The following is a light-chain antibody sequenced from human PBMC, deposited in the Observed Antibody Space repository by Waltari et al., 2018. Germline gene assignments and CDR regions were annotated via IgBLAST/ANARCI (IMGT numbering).Light chain of an antibody. CDR2: GKN. V-gene: IGLV3-19*01. CDR1: ILRSSY. CDR3: NSRDSSGSVV. Sequence: SSELTQDPAVSVALGQTVRITCQGDILRSSYASWYQQKPGQAPVLVIYGKNNRPSGIPDRFSGSSSGNTASLTITGAQAEDEADYYCNSRDSSGSVVFGGGTKLTVL. J-gene: IGLJ2*01.